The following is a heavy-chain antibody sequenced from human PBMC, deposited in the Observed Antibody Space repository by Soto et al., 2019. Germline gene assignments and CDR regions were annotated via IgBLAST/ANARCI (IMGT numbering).Heavy chain of an antibody. V-gene: IGHV3-48*02. CDR3: ARDSDYVMDV. CDR1: GFTFSSYS. D-gene: IGHD2-21*01. J-gene: IGHJ6*02. CDR2: ISRGGSGI. Sequence: GGSLRLSCAASGFTFSSYSMNWVRQAPGKGLEWLSYISRGGSGISYADSVRGRFTISRDNAKNSLYLQMNSLRNDDTGVYYCARDSDYVMDVWGQGTTVTVSS.